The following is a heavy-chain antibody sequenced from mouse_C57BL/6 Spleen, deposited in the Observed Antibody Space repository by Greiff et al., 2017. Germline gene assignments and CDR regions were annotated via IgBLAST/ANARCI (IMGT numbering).Heavy chain of an antibody. CDR3: ARDGKDAMDY. CDR2: ISDGGSYT. J-gene: IGHJ4*01. V-gene: IGHV5-4*01. D-gene: IGHD2-1*01. Sequence: EVKLMESGGGLVKPGGSLKLSCAASGFTFSSYAMSWVRQTPEKRLEWVATISDGGSYTYYPDNVKGRFTISRDNAKNNLYLQMSHLKSEDTAMYYCARDGKDAMDYWGQGTSVTVSS. CDR1: GFTFSSYA.